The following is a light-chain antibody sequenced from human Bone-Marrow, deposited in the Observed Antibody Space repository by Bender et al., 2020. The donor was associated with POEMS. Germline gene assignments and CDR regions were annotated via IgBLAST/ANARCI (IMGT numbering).Light chain of an antibody. CDR3: SSWDDSLSGWV. CDR1: SSDVGNYNP. J-gene: IGLJ3*02. CDR2: EGN. V-gene: IGLV2-23*01. Sequence: QSALTQPASVSGSPGQSITISCTGISSDVGNYNPVSWYQHHPGKAPKVLIYEGNKRPSGVPARFSGSKSGTSASLAISDIQSEDEGDYYCSSWDDSLSGWVFGGGTKLTVL.